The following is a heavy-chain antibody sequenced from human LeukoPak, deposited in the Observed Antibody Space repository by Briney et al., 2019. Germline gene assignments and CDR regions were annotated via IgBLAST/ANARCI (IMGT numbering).Heavy chain of an antibody. J-gene: IGHJ5*02. CDR2: INHSGST. V-gene: IGHV4-39*07. CDR3: ARVGMVVLRRFQKRAINWFDP. D-gene: IGHD3-3*01. CDR1: GGSISSGSYY. Sequence: SETLSLTCTVSGGSISSGSYYWSWIRQPPGKGLEWIGEINHSGSTNYNPSLKSRVTISVDTSKNQFSLKLSSVTAADTAVYYCARVGMVVLRRFQKRAINWFDPWGQGTLVTVSS.